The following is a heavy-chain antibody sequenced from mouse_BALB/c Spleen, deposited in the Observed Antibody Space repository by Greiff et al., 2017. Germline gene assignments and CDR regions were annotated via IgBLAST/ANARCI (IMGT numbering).Heavy chain of an antibody. Sequence: VMLVESGAELVRPGSSVKISCKASGYAFSSYWMNWVKQRPGQGLEWIGQIYPGDGDTNYNGKFKGKATLTADKSSSTAYMQLSSLTSEDSAVYFCARTTVVATGDAMDYWGQGTSVTVSS. CDR2: IYPGDGDT. D-gene: IGHD1-1*01. J-gene: IGHJ4*01. CDR1: GYAFSSYW. V-gene: IGHV1-80*01. CDR3: ARTTVVATGDAMDY.